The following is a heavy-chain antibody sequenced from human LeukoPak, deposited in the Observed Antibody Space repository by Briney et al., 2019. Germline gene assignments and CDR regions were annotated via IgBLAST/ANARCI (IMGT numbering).Heavy chain of an antibody. V-gene: IGHV4-59*01. J-gene: IGHJ4*02. CDR1: GGSISRYY. CDR2: IYYSGST. CDR3: ARVRSSSVDY. Sequence: SETLSLTCTVSGGSISRYYWSWIRQPPGKGLEWIGYIYYSGSTNYNPSLKSRVTISVDTSKNQFSLKLSSETAADTAVYYCARVRSSSVDYWGQGTLVTVSS. D-gene: IGHD6-13*01.